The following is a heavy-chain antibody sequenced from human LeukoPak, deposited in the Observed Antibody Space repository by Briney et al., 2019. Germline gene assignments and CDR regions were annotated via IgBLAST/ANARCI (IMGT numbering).Heavy chain of an antibody. D-gene: IGHD6-13*01. CDR1: GFTFSSYW. CDR2: ISSTRIYI. J-gene: IGHJ3*02. Sequence: GGSLRLSCAASGFTFSSYWMSWVRQAPGKGLEWVSSISSTRIYIYYADSVRGRFTISRDNAKNSLYLQMNSLRAEDTALYYCAKDSRRSDAFDIWGQGTMVTVSS. V-gene: IGHV3-21*04. CDR3: AKDSRRSDAFDI.